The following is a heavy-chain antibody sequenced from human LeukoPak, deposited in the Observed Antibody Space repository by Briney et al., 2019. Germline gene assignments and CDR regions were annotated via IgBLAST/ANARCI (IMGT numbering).Heavy chain of an antibody. CDR2: IKQDGSEK. V-gene: IGHV3-7*01. D-gene: IGHD3-10*01. CDR1: GFTFSSYW. CDR3: ARDAYGSGSYLIDY. Sequence: GGSLRLSCTASGFTFSSYWMSWVRQAPGKGLEWVANIKQDGSEKYYVDSVKGRFTISRDNAKNLLYLQMNSLRAEDTAVYYCARDAYGSGSYLIDYWGQGTLVTVSS. J-gene: IGHJ4*02.